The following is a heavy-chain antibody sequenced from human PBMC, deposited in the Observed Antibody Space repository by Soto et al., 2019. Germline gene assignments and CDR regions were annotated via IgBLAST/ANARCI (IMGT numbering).Heavy chain of an antibody. CDR3: ARNGTYSSSLSQYSGMDV. CDR2: IVPMLGTP. Sequence: QVQLVQSGAEVKEPGSSVRVSCKASGGTFDNFIMNWVRQTPGQGLEWMGGIVPMLGTPTYAEKFKGRVTISATGSTSTMYMEVTSLRSDDTAIYYVARNGTYSSSLSQYSGMDVWGQGTTVTVSS. D-gene: IGHD1-26*01. CDR1: GGTFDNFI. J-gene: IGHJ6*02. V-gene: IGHV1-69*01.